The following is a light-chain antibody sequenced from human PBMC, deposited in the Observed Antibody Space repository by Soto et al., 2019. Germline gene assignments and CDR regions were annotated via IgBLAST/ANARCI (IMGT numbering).Light chain of an antibody. Sequence: EIVLTQSPATLSVSPGERATLSCRASQSVSRHLAWHQQKPGQPPSLLIYGASTTATGIPARFSGSGSGTEFSLTISSLQSEDFAFYFCQQYSNWPETFGQGTKVEVK. CDR1: QSVSRH. CDR2: GAS. J-gene: IGKJ1*01. V-gene: IGKV3-15*01. CDR3: QQYSNWPET.